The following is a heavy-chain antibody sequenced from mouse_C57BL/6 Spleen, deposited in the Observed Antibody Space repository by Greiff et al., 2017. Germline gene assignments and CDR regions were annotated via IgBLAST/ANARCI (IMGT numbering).Heavy chain of an antibody. CDR3: ARSYSSGYVRGAMDY. CDR1: GFSLTSYG. J-gene: IGHJ4*01. Sequence: QVHVKQSGPGLVQPSQSLSITCTVSGFSLTSYGVHWVRQSPGKGLEWLGVIWSGGSTDYNAAFISRLSISKDNSKSQVFFKMNSLQADDTAIYYCARSYSSGYVRGAMDYWGQGTSVTVSS. V-gene: IGHV2-2*01. D-gene: IGHD3-2*02. CDR2: IWSGGST.